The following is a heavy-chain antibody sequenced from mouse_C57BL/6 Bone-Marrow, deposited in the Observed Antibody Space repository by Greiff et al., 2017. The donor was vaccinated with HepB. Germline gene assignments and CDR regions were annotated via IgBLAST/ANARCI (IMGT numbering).Heavy chain of an antibody. CDR2: IHPNSGST. V-gene: IGHV1-64*01. CDR1: GYTFTSYW. CDR3: ARRGKNYYGSSRYFDY. Sequence: QVQLKQPGAELVKPGASVKLSCKASGYTFTSYWMHWVKQRPGQGLEWIGMIHPNSGSTNYNEKFKSKATLTVDKSSSTAYMQLSSLTSEDSAVYYCARRGKNYYGSSRYFDYWGQGTTLTVSS. D-gene: IGHD1-1*01. J-gene: IGHJ2*01.